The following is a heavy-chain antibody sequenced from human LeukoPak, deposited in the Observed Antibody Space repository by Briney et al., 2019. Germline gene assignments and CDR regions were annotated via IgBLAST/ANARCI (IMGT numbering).Heavy chain of an antibody. CDR3: ARWFTIASGDYDILTSSYHRGMDV. J-gene: IGHJ6*02. CDR1: GYAFTGYN. D-gene: IGHD3-9*01. Sequence: ASVKVSCKASGYAFTGYNMHWVRQAPGQGLEWMGWINPNSGGTNYAQKFQGRVTMTRDMSISTAYMELSRLTSDDTAVYYCARWFTIASGDYDILTSSYHRGMDVWGQGTTVTVSS. V-gene: IGHV1-2*02. CDR2: INPNSGGT.